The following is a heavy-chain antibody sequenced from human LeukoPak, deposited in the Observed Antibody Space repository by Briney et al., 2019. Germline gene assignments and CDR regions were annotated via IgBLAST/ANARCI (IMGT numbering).Heavy chain of an antibody. D-gene: IGHD3-3*01. CDR2: MNPNSGNT. Sequence: RASVKVSCKASGYTFTGYDINWVRQAPGQGLEWMGWMNPNSGNTDYAQKFQGRVTMTRNTSISTAYMELSSLRSEDTAVYYCARRDDFWSGYVWFDPWGQGTLVTVSS. V-gene: IGHV1-8*01. CDR3: ARRDDFWSGYVWFDP. CDR1: GYTFTGYD. J-gene: IGHJ5*02.